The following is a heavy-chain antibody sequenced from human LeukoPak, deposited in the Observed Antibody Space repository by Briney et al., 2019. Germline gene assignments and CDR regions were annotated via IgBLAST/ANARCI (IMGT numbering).Heavy chain of an antibody. CDR1: GDSVSSNSAA. D-gene: IGHD6-6*01. V-gene: IGHV6-1*01. J-gene: IGHJ5*02. CDR2: TYYRSKWYN. CDR3: AREFEYSSSSRNWFDP. Sequence: SQTLSLTCATSGDSVSSNSAAWNWIRQSPSRGLEWLGRTYYRSKWYNDYAVSVKSRITINPGTSKNQFSLQLNSVTPEDTAVYYCAREFEYSSSSRNWFDPWGQGTLVTVSS.